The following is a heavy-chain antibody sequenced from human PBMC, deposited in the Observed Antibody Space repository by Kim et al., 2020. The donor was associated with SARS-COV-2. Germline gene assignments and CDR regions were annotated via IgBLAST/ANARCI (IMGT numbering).Heavy chain of an antibody. CDR2: INPSGGST. V-gene: IGHV1-46*01. D-gene: IGHD2-2*01. Sequence: ASVKVSCKASGYTFTSYYTHWVRQAPGQGLDRMGIINPSGGSTSYAPKFQGRVTLTRDTSTSTDYMELSSLRSEDTAVYYCAGDLVVVPAKYGMDVWGQGTTVTVSS. CDR3: AGDLVVVPAKYGMDV. CDR1: GYTFTSYY. J-gene: IGHJ6*02.